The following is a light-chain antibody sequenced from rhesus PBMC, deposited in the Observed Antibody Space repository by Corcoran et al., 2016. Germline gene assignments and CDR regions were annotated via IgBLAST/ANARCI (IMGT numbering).Light chain of an antibody. V-gene: IGKV1S14*01. CDR1: QGISNY. CDR3: QQHNSYPPSLT. Sequence: DIQMTQSPSSLSASVGDTVTITCRASQGISNYLAWYQQKPGKAPKPLIYYASNLESGVPSRFRGSGSGTDFTLTISSLQPEDFATYYCQQHNSYPPSLTFGGGTKVEIK. J-gene: IGKJ4*01. CDR2: YAS.